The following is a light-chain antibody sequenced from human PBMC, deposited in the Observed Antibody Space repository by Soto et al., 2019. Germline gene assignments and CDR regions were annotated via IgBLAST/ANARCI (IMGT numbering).Light chain of an antibody. CDR2: GVT. J-gene: IGLJ1*01. Sequence: QSVLTQPASVSGSPGQTITISCTGTRSDIGGHDDVSWYQQHPGKVPKLLIYGVTDRPSGVSNRCSCSKSGNVASLTISGLQAEDEADYYCCSYTRDLTPEVIGTGTKGTGL. CDR1: RSDIGGHDD. CDR3: CSYTRDLTPEV. V-gene: IGLV2-14*03.